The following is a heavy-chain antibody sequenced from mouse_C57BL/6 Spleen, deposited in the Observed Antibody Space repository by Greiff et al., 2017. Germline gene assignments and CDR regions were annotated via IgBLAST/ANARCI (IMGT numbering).Heavy chain of an antibody. D-gene: IGHD1-1*01. Sequence: QVQLQQSGAELVRPGASVTLSCKASGYTFTDYEMHWVKQTPVHCLEWIGAIDPETGGTAYNQKFKGKAILTADKSSSTAYMELRSLTSEDSAVYYCTRRTDYDGSSYFWYFDVWGTGTTVTVSS. J-gene: IGHJ1*03. CDR2: IDPETGGT. CDR1: GYTFTDYE. V-gene: IGHV1-15*01. CDR3: TRRTDYDGSSYFWYFDV.